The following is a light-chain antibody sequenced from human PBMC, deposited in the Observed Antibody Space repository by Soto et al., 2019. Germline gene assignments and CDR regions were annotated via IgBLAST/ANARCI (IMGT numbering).Light chain of an antibody. CDR2: GAS. Sequence: EIVLTQSPGTLSLSPGERATLSCRASQSVSSSYLAWYQQKPGQAPRLLIYGASSRATGIPDRFSGSGSGTYFSVTISRLEPEDFAVYYFQQYGSSRLTFGGGTKVEIK. CDR3: QQYGSSRLT. J-gene: IGKJ4*01. CDR1: QSVSSSY. V-gene: IGKV3-20*01.